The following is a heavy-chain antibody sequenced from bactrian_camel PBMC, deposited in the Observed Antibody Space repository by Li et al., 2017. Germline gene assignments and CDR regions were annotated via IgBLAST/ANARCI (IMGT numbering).Heavy chain of an antibody. CDR2: IYRGSGGT. Sequence: VQAGGSLRLSCVASGFAYNNDCVAWFRQTPGKEREGIGSIYRGSGGTFYADSVKGRFTISLDNVNAKNTVYLQMNSLKPEDTAMYYCAAGLRPTMMARDYDFRGQGTQVTVS. V-gene: IGHV3S25*01. D-gene: IGHD4*01. CDR3: AAGLRPTMMARDYDF. J-gene: IGHJ4*01. CDR1: GFAYNNDC.